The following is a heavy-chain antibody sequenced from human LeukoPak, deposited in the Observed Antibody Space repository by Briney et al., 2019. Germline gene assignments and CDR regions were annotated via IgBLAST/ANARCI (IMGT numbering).Heavy chain of an antibody. D-gene: IGHD2-2*01. CDR3: AKDIVVVPAASIAAAGNY. CDR1: GFTFSSYA. J-gene: IGHJ4*02. V-gene: IGHV3-23*01. CDR2: ISGSGGST. Sequence: PGGSLRLSCAASGFTFSSYAMSWVRQAPGKGLEWVSAISGSGGSTYYADSVKGRFTISRDNSKNTLYLQMNSLRAEDTAVYYCAKDIVVVPAASIAAAGNYWGQGTLVTVSS.